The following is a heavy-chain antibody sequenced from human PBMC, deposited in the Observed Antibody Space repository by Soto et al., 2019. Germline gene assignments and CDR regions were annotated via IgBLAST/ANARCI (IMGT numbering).Heavy chain of an antibody. J-gene: IGHJ6*02. Sequence: SVKVSCKASGGTFSSYAISWVRQAPGQGLEWMGGIIPIFATANYAQKFQGRVTITADKSTSTAYMELSSLRSEDTAVYYCARGVGATSYYYYYGMDVWGQGTTVTVSS. V-gene: IGHV1-69*06. CDR1: GGTFSSYA. CDR3: ARGVGATSYYYYYGMDV. D-gene: IGHD1-26*01. CDR2: IIPIFATA.